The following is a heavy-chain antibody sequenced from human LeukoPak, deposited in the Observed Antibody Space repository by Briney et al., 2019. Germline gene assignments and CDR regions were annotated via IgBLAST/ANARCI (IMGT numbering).Heavy chain of an antibody. J-gene: IGHJ5*01. V-gene: IGHV1-18*01. D-gene: IGHD4-11*01. CDR3: ARDLYRDSLPVSWFDP. CDR2: VSDYNGNT. Sequence: ASVKVSCKASGYTFTSYGISWVRQAPGQGLEWMGWVSDYNGNTNYAQKLQGRVTMTTDTSTSTAYMELRSLRSDDTAVYYCARDLYRDSLPVSWFDPWGQGTLVTVSS. CDR1: GYTFTSYG.